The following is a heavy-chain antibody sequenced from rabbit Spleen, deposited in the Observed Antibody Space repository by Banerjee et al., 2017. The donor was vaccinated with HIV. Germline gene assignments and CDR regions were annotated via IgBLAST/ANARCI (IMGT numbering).Heavy chain of an antibody. CDR1: GFTLSSYYM. CDR3: ARVFYGSGSTGYHGDL. V-gene: IGHV1S45*01. J-gene: IGHJ6*01. Sequence: QEHLKESGGGLVQPGGSLKLSCTASGFTLSSYYMNWVRQAPGKGLEWIGYIDPVFGITYYASWVNGRFTISKTSSTTVALQMTSLTAADTATYFCARVFYGSGSTGYHGDLWGPGTLVTVS. CDR2: IDPVFGIT. D-gene: IGHD1-1*01.